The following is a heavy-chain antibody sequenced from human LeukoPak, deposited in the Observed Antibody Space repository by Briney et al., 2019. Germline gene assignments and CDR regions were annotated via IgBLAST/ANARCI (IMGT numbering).Heavy chain of an antibody. CDR1: GFPFSSYA. D-gene: IGHD6-6*01. Sequence: PGGSLRLSCAASGFPFSSYAMSWVRQAPGKGLEWISAIDDGGTSTYYADSVKGRFTISRDNSKSTLYLQMNSLRADDTAVYYRAKRVPYSSSSVYFDCWGQGTLVTVSS. CDR2: IDDGGTST. V-gene: IGHV3-23*01. CDR3: AKRVPYSSSSVYFDC. J-gene: IGHJ4*02.